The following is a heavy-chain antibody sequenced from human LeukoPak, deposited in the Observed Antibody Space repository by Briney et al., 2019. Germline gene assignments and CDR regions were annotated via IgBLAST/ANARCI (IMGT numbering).Heavy chain of an antibody. CDR1: GGPISSSSYY. V-gene: IGHV4-39*07. Sequence: PSETLSLTCTVSGGPISSSSYYWGWIRQPPGKGLGWIGRIYYSGSTSYNPPLKSRVTISVDTSKNQFSLKLSSVTAADTAVYYCARASGIGRPSYCSSTSCPRVAFDIWGQGTMVTVSS. J-gene: IGHJ3*02. CDR2: IYYSGST. D-gene: IGHD2-2*01. CDR3: ARASGIGRPSYCSSTSCPRVAFDI.